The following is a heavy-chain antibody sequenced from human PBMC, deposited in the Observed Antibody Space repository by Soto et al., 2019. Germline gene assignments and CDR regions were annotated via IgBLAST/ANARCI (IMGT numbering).Heavy chain of an antibody. Sequence: GGSLRLSCAASGFTFSSYAMHWVRQAPGKGLEWVAVISYDGSNKYYADSVKGRFTISRDNSKNTLYLQMNSLRAEDTAVYYCARDDGNSWELPQYYFDYWGQGTLVTVSS. J-gene: IGHJ4*02. CDR2: ISYDGSNK. D-gene: IGHD1-26*01. CDR1: GFTFSSYA. V-gene: IGHV3-30-3*01. CDR3: ARDDGNSWELPQYYFDY.